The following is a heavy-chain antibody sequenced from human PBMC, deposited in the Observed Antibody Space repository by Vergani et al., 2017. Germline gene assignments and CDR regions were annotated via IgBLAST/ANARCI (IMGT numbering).Heavy chain of an antibody. CDR1: GFSFSSHA. Sequence: QVQLAESGGGRVQPGRSLRLSCAASGFSFSSHAIHWVRQAPGKGLEWVAVISNDGSKKYYAESGKGRFTISRDNSKNPLDLQMNSLRTQDTAVYYCAKASSVTSGSLQYNFYMDVSGKGTTVTVS. J-gene: IGHJ6*03. CDR2: ISNDGSKK. CDR3: AKASSVTSGSLQYNFYMDV. V-gene: IGHV3-30*18. D-gene: IGHD3-10*01.